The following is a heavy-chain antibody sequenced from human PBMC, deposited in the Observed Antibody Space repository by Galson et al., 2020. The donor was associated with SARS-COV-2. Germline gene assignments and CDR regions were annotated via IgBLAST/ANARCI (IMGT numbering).Heavy chain of an antibody. D-gene: IGHD1-26*01. V-gene: IGHV4-39*07. J-gene: IGHJ4*02. CDR3: ARVGGTYYFDF. Sequence: SETLSLTCTVSGGSISSSGYYWGWIRQPPGKGLEWIGSIYYSGTTYYNPSLKSRVTISVDTSKNQFSLKLSSVTAADTAVYYCARVGGTYYFDFWGQGTLVTVSS. CDR2: IYYSGTT. CDR1: GGSISSSGYY.